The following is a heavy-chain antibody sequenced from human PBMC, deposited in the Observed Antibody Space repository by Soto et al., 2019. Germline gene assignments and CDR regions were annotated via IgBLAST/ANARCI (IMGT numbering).Heavy chain of an antibody. J-gene: IGHJ3*02. CDR1: GGSISNYY. Sequence: SETLSLTCTVSGGSISNYYWSWFRQTPGKGLEWIGYVHDSWGSNYNPSLKSRVAISLDTSKSQFSLKLTSVTATDTAVYYCARKAPHPCAFDIWGQGTMVTVSS. CDR3: ARKAPHPCAFDI. V-gene: IGHV4-59*08. CDR2: VHDSWGS.